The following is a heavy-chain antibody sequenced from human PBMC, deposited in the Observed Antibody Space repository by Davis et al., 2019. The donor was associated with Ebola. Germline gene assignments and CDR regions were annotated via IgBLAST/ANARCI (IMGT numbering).Heavy chain of an antibody. V-gene: IGHV1-69*04. Sequence: SVKVSCKASGGTFSSYAISWVRQAPGQGLEWMGRIIPILGIANYAQKFQGRVTITADKSTSTAYMELSSLRSGDTAVYYCARAVATIIVPFTTYGMDVWGQGTTVTVSS. CDR3: ARAVATIIVPFTTYGMDV. CDR2: IIPILGIA. CDR1: GGTFSSYA. J-gene: IGHJ6*02. D-gene: IGHD5-12*01.